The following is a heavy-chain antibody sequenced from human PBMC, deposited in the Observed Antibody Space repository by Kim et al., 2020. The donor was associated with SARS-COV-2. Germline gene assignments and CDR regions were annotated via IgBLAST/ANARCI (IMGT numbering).Heavy chain of an antibody. CDR2: INAGNGNT. Sequence: ASVKVSCKASGYTFTSYAMHWVRQAPGQRLEWMGWINAGNGNTKYSQKFQGRVTITRDTSASTAYMELSSLRSEDTAVYYCARLSFSCSSTGCYSPTDYWGQGTLVTVSS. CDR3: ARLSFSCSSTGCYSPTDY. CDR1: GYTFTSYA. D-gene: IGHD2-2*01. J-gene: IGHJ4*02. V-gene: IGHV1-3*01.